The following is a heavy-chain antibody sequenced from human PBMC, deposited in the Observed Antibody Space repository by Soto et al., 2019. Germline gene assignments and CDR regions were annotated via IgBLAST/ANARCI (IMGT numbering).Heavy chain of an antibody. J-gene: IGHJ4*02. CDR2: IYYSGST. V-gene: IGHV4-31*03. Sequence: ASETLSLTCTVSGGSISSGGYYWSWIRQHPGKGLEWIGYIYYSGSTYYNPSLKSRVTISVDTSKNQFSLKLSSVTAADTAVYYCARSKFACGGDCYSDFDYWGQGTLVTVSS. CDR1: GGSISSGGYY. CDR3: ARSKFACGGDCYSDFDY. D-gene: IGHD2-21*02.